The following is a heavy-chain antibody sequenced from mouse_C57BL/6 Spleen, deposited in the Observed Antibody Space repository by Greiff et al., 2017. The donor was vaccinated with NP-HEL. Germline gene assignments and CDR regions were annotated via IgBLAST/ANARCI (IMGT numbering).Heavy chain of an antibody. Sequence: LQESGPELVKPGASVKISCKASGYAFSSSWMNWVKQRPGKGLEWIGRIYPGDGDTNYNGKFKGKATLTADKSSSTAYMQLSSLTSEDSAVYFCARGGIYYGFDYWGQGTTLTVSS. CDR3: ARGGIYYGFDY. CDR1: GYAFSSSW. CDR2: IYPGDGDT. J-gene: IGHJ2*01. D-gene: IGHD2-1*01. V-gene: IGHV1-82*01.